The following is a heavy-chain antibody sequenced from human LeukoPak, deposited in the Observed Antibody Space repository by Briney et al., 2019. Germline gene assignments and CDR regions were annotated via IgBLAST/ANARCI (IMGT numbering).Heavy chain of an antibody. CDR1: GYTFTSYY. J-gene: IGHJ5*02. D-gene: IGHD2-2*01. Sequence: GASVKVSRKASGYTFTSYYIHWVRQAPGQGPEWMGIFNPSGGSRTYAQKFHGRVTMTRDTSTSTVYMELSSLRAEDTVVYYCARGGDLVVVPAALGFDPWGQGTLVTVSS. CDR3: ARGGDLVVVPAALGFDP. V-gene: IGHV1-46*01. CDR2: FNPSGGSR.